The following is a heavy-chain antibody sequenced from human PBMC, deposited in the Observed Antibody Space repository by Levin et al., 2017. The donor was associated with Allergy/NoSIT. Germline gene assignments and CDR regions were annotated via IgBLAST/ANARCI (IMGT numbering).Heavy chain of an antibody. CDR2: INPSGGST. CDR3: ARDPRLTTVKKLYYYYGLDV. J-gene: IGHJ6*02. V-gene: IGHV1-46*01. Sequence: GESLKISCKASGYTFTNYYMHWVRQAPGQGLEWMGIINPSGGSTGYAQKFQGRVTMTSDTSTSTVYMELSSLRSEDTAVYYCARDPRLTTVKKLYYYYGLDVWGQGTTVTGSS. D-gene: IGHD4-11*01. CDR1: GYTFTNYY.